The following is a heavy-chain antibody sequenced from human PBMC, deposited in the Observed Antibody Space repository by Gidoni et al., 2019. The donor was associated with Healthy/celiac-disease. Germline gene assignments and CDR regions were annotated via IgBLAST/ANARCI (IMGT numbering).Heavy chain of an antibody. D-gene: IGHD4-4*01. CDR2: FDPEDGET. CDR1: GYTLTELS. V-gene: IGHV1-24*01. J-gene: IGHJ4*02. CDR3: AGSGASVTTFFVFGY. Sequence: QVQLVQSGAEVKRPGASVKVSCMVSGYTLTELSMHWVRQAPGKGLEWMGGFDPEDGETIYAQKFQGRVTMTEDTSTDTAYMELSSLRSEDTAVYYCAGSGASVTTFFVFGYWGQGTLVTVSS.